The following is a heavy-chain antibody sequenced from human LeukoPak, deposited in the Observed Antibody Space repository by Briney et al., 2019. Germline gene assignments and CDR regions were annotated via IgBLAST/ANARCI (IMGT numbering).Heavy chain of an antibody. CDR1: EFTFSNVW. CDR2: IKSKTGGGTT. V-gene: IGHV3-15*01. Sequence: GGSLRLSCAASEFTFSNVWMTWVRQAPGKGLEWVGRIKSKTGGGTTDYAAPVKGRFTISRDDSKNTVYLQMNSLKIEDTAVYYCTTGLVLLWFGAFDYWGQGTLVTVSS. CDR3: TTGLVLLWFGAFDY. J-gene: IGHJ4*02. D-gene: IGHD3-10*01.